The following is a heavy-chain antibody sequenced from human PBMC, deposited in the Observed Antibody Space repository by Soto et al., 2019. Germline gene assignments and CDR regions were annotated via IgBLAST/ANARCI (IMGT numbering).Heavy chain of an antibody. J-gene: IGHJ4*02. CDR3: ARGSIPAAGGGDY. Sequence: SETLSLTCAVYGGSFSGYYWSWIRQSPGKGLEWIGEINHSGSTNYNPSLKSRVTISVDTSKNQFSLKLSSVTAADTAVYYCARGSIPAAGGGDYWGQGTLVTVSS. CDR2: INHSGST. D-gene: IGHD6-13*01. V-gene: IGHV4-34*01. CDR1: GGSFSGYY.